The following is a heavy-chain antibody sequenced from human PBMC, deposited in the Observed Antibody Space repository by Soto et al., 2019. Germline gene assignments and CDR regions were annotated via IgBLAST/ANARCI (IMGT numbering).Heavy chain of an antibody. CDR2: ISGSGDAT. CDR1: GFPFSSYT. Sequence: EVQLLESGGGLVQPGGSLRLSCAASGFPFSSYTMNWVRQAPGKGLEWVSGISGSGDATYFADSVKGRFTISRDNSKNTVYLQVNSLRAEDTAVYYCATGYCTTPNCPKDYWGQGTLVTVSS. CDR3: ATGYCTTPNCPKDY. V-gene: IGHV3-23*01. D-gene: IGHD2-8*01. J-gene: IGHJ4*02.